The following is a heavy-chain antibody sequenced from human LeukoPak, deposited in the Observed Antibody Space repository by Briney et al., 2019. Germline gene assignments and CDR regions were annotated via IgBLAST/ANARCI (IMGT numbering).Heavy chain of an antibody. Sequence: SETLSLTCAVSGDSMSGTNWWSWVRQAPGKGLEWIGEIYHDGSTNYNPSLKSRVTISVDTSKNQFSLKLSSVTAADTAVYYCARGSRWFQDDYWGQGTLVTVSS. J-gene: IGHJ4*02. CDR2: IYHDGST. V-gene: IGHV4-4*02. D-gene: IGHD2-15*01. CDR1: GDSMSGTNW. CDR3: ARGSRWFQDDY.